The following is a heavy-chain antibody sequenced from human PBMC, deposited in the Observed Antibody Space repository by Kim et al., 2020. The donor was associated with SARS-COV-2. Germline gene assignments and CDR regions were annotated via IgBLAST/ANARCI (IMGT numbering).Heavy chain of an antibody. J-gene: IGHJ4*02. D-gene: IGHD5-18*01. V-gene: IGHV4-59*02. CDR3: VRGPGRGYSAEF. Sequence: SETLSLTCSVSGVAVNTVYWSWIRQSPGKEPEWIGYIYATEDINYNPSLKSRASLSLDTSKNQFSLKPTTVTAADTAVYHCVRGPGRGYSAEFWGQGILVTVSS. CDR2: IYATEDI. CDR1: GVAVNTVY.